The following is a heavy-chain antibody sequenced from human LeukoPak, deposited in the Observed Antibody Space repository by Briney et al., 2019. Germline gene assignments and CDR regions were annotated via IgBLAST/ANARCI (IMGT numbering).Heavy chain of an antibody. CDR2: IIPIFGTA. D-gene: IGHD4-23*01. V-gene: IGHV1-69*05. CDR1: GGTFSSYA. Sequence: SVKVSCKASGGTFSSYAISWVRQAPGQGLEWRGRIIPIFGTANYAQKFQGRVTITTDESTSTAYMELSSLRSEDTAVYYCARDYYGGNLPLDYWGQRTLVTVSS. CDR3: ARDYYGGNLPLDY. J-gene: IGHJ4*02.